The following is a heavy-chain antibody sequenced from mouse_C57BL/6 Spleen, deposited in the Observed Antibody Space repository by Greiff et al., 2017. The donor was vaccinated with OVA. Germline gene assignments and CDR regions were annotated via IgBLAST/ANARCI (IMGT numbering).Heavy chain of an antibody. CDR3: ARAEDYPYFDY. V-gene: IGHV3-6*01. Sequence: EESGPGLVKPSQSLSLTCSVTGYSITSGYSWNWIRQFPGNTLEWMGYISYDGSNNYNPSLKNRISITRDTSKNQFFLKLNSVTTEDTATYYCARAEDYPYFDYWGQGTTLTVSS. D-gene: IGHD2-4*01. J-gene: IGHJ2*01. CDR2: ISYDGSN. CDR1: GYSITSGYS.